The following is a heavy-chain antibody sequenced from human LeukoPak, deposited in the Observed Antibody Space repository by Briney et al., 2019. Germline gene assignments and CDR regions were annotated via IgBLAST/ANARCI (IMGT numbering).Heavy chain of an antibody. CDR3: AKDRGDSFDY. J-gene: IGHJ4*02. V-gene: IGHV3-23*01. CDR2: ISGSGGST. Sequence: GGTLRLSCAASGFTFSSYGMSWVRQAPGKGLEWVSAISGSGGSTYYADSVKGRFTISRDNSKNTLYLQMNSLRAEDTAVYYCAKDRGDSFDYWGQGTLVTVSS. D-gene: IGHD3-10*01. CDR1: GFTFSSYG.